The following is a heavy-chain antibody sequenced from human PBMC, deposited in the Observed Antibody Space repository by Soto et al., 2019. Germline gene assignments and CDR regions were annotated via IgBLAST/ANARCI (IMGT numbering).Heavy chain of an antibody. Sequence: ASVKVSCKASGYTFTGYYMHWVRQAPGQGLEWMGWINPNSGGTNYAQKFQGRVTMTRDTSISTAYMELSRLRSDDTAVYYCASQEQWLVRDQGFDYWGQGTLVTVSS. CDR1: GYTFTGYY. V-gene: IGHV1-2*02. D-gene: IGHD6-19*01. CDR3: ASQEQWLVRDQGFDY. CDR2: INPNSGGT. J-gene: IGHJ4*02.